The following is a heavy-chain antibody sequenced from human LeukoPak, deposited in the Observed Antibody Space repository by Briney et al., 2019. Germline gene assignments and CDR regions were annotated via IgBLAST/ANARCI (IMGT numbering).Heavy chain of an antibody. J-gene: IGHJ4*02. D-gene: IGHD3-10*01. CDR1: GGSISTYY. CDR3: ARVLSGSYYLGFDY. CDR2: VYYSGST. V-gene: IGHV4-59*01. Sequence: SETLSLTCTVSGGSISTYYWSWIRQPPGKGLEWIGYVYYSGSTNYNPSLKSRVTISVDTSKNQFSLKLSSVTAADTAVYYCARVLSGSYYLGFDYWGQGTLVTVSS.